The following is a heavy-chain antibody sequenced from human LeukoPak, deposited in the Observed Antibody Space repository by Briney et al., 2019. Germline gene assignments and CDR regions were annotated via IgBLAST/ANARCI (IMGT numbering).Heavy chain of an antibody. V-gene: IGHV3-33*01. D-gene: IGHD2-2*01. CDR1: GFTFSSYG. Sequence: PGGSLRLSCAASGFTFSSYGMHRVRQAPGKGLVWLAVIWYDGSEKYYADSVRGRFTISRDNSKNTLYLQMSSLRVEDTALYYCVRGGCRSTSCYDYWGQGTLVTVSS. CDR2: IWYDGSEK. J-gene: IGHJ4*02. CDR3: VRGGCRSTSCYDY.